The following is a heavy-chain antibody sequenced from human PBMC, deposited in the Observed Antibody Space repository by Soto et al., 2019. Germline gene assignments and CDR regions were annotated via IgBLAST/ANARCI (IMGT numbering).Heavy chain of an antibody. Sequence: GGSLRLSCAASGFTFNNCAMGWVRQAPGKGLEWVSYISSSGTTIYHADSVKGRFTISRDNAKNSLYLQMNSLGPEDTAIYYCAGGSVVSAAIPYWGQGAQVTVSS. CDR3: AGGSVVSAAIPY. CDR2: ISSSGTTI. CDR1: GFTFNNCA. V-gene: IGHV3-11*01. J-gene: IGHJ4*02. D-gene: IGHD2-2*01.